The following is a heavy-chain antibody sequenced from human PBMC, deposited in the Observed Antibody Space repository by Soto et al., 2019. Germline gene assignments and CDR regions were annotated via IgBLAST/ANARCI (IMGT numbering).Heavy chain of an antibody. CDR1: GVSFTGYY. CDR2: INHSGST. J-gene: IGHJ5*02. CDR3: ARDRPYYGSGSYYNLRYNWFDP. D-gene: IGHD3-10*01. V-gene: IGHV4-34*01. Sequence: SETLSLTCAVYGVSFTGYYWSWIRQPPGKGLEWIGEINHSGSTNYNPSLKSRVTISVDTSKNQFSLKLSSVTAADTAVYYCARDRPYYGSGSYYNLRYNWFDPWGQGTLVTVSS.